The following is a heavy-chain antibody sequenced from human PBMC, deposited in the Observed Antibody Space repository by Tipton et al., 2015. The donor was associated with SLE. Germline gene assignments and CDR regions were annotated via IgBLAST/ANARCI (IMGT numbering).Heavy chain of an antibody. J-gene: IGHJ1*01. CDR2: IRSKATNFAT. V-gene: IGHV3-73*01. Sequence: VQLVQSGGGVVQPGRSLRLSCAASGFTFSDSAMHWVRQTSGKGLEWVGHIRSKATNFATAYGASVRGRFTISRDDSKNTAYLQMSSLKTEDTAVYYCTRDSDWVKFHHWGQGTLVTVSS. CDR3: TRDSDWVKFHH. D-gene: IGHD3-9*01. CDR1: GFTFSDSA.